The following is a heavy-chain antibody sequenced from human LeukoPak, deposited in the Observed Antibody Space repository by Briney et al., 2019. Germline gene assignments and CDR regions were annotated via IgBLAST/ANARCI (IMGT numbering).Heavy chain of an antibody. Sequence: SETLSLTCTVSGGSISSGGYYWSWIRQPPGKGLEWIGYIYHSGSTYYNPSLMSRVTISVDTSKNQFSLKLSSVTAADTAVYYCARALSRQLPYNWFDPWGQGTLVTVSS. CDR2: IYHSGST. J-gene: IGHJ5*02. CDR1: GGSISSGGYY. CDR3: ARALSRQLPYNWFDP. D-gene: IGHD2-2*01. V-gene: IGHV4-30-2*05.